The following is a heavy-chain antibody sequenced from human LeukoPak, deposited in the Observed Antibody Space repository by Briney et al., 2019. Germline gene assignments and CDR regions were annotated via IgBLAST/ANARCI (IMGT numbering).Heavy chain of an antibody. Sequence: SETLSLTCTVSGGSISSGDYYWSWIRQPPGKGLEWIGYIYYSGSTYYNPSLKSRVTISVDTSKNQFSLKLSSVTAADTAVYYCARVGTIFGVDSGAFDIWGQGTMVTVSS. CDR2: IYYSGST. J-gene: IGHJ3*02. CDR3: ARVGTIFGVDSGAFDI. D-gene: IGHD3-3*01. CDR1: GGSISSGDYY. V-gene: IGHV4-30-4*01.